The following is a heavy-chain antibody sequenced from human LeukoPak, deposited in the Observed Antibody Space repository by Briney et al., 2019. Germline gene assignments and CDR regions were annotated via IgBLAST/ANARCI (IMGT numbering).Heavy chain of an antibody. CDR1: GFTFSSYS. CDR2: ISSSSSTI. CDR3: ARGTRWFGELRGFDY. V-gene: IGHV3-48*01. D-gene: IGHD3-10*01. J-gene: IGHJ4*02. Sequence: GGSLRLSCAAPGFTFSSYSMNWVRQAPGKGLEWVSYISSSSSTIYYADSVKGRFTISRDNAKNSLYLQMNSLRAEDTAVYYCARGTRWFGELRGFDYWGQGTLVTVSS.